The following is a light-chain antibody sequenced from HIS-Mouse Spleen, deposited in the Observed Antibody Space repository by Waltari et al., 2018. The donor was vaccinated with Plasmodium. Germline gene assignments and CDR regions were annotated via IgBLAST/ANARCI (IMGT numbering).Light chain of an antibody. V-gene: IGLV3-1*01. CDR3: QAWDSSTWV. CDR2: QDS. Sequence: SYELTQPPSVTVSPGQTASITCSGEKLGDKYACWYQQKPGQSPVLVIYQDSKRPSGIPELFSGSNSGNTATLTISGTQAMDEADYYCQAWDSSTWVFGGGTKLTVL. CDR1: KLGDKY. J-gene: IGLJ3*02.